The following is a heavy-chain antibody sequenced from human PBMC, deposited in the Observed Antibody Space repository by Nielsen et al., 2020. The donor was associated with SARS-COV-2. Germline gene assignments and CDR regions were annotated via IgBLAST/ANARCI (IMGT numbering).Heavy chain of an antibody. Sequence: SVKVSCKASGGTFSSYAISWVRQAPGQGLEWMGRIIPILGIANYAQKFQGRVTITADKSTSTAYMELSSLRSEDTAVYYCARSSDYGDLDYWGQGTLVTVSS. CDR3: ARSSDYGDLDY. CDR2: IIPILGIA. CDR1: GGTFSSYA. D-gene: IGHD4-17*01. J-gene: IGHJ4*02. V-gene: IGHV1-69*04.